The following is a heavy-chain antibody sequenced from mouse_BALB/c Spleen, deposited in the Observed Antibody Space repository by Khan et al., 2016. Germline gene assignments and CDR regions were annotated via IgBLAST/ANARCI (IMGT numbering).Heavy chain of an antibody. D-gene: IGHD1-1*01. J-gene: IGHJ3*01. CDR1: GFDFSRYW. Sequence: EVKLLAAGGGLVQPGGSLKLSCAASGFDFSRYWMSWVRQAPGKGLEWIGEINPDSSTINYTPSLKDKFIISRDNANNTLYLQMSKVRSEDTALYYCARAGDYGYLAYWGQGTLVTVSA. CDR3: ARAGDYGYLAY. V-gene: IGHV4-1*02. CDR2: INPDSSTI.